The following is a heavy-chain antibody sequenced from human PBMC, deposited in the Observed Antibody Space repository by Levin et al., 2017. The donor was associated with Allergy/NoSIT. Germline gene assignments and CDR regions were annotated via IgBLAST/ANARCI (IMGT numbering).Heavy chain of an antibody. Sequence: TGGSLRLSCAASGFIFSDYYMTWIRQAPGKGLEWISYISLGSGSYTNYAESVKGRFTISRDNAKNSLYLQMDSLRAEDAAVYYCARGPSSHITGLYFEHWGQGNLVTVSS. D-gene: IGHD1-20*01. CDR2: ISLGSGSYT. CDR3: ARGPSSHITGLYFEH. V-gene: IGHV3-11*05. J-gene: IGHJ4*02. CDR1: GFIFSDYY.